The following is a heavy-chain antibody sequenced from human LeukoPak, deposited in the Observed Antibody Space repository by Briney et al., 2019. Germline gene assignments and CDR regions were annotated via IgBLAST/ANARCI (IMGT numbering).Heavy chain of an antibody. CDR2: ISDYTGNT. D-gene: IGHD3-10*01. V-gene: IGHV1-18*01. CDR3: ARDPGGFRGAIVDF. J-gene: IGHJ4*02. Sequence: ASVKVSCKSSGYTFTSYCISWVRQAPGQGLEWMGWISDYTGNTKYAQKVQGRITMTTDRSASTAYMELRSLRSDDTAVYYCARDPGGFRGAIVDFWGQGTLVTVSS. CDR1: GYTFTSYC.